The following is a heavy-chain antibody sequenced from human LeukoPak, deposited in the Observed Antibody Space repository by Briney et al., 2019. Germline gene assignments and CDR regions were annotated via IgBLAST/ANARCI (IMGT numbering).Heavy chain of an antibody. CDR2: MYYSGST. Sequence: GSLRLSCAASGFTFSSYSMNWVRQPPGKGLEWIANMYYSGSTYYNPSLKSRVTISIDTSKNQLSLKLSSVTAADTAVYYCARDGTTVSPAVWGKGTTVTVSS. V-gene: IGHV4-59*12. CDR3: ARDGTTVSPAV. CDR1: GFTFSSYS. J-gene: IGHJ6*04. D-gene: IGHD4-17*01.